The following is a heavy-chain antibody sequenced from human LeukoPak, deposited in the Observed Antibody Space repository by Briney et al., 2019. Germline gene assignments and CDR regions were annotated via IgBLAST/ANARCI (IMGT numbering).Heavy chain of an antibody. V-gene: IGHV3-9*01. Sequence: PGGSLRLSCAVSGVTFDDYAMHWVRQAPGKGLEWVSGINWNSGTIGYADSVKGRFTISRDNAKNSLYLQMNSLRAGDTALYYCAKDIRSYADYYYGLDVWGHGTTVTVSS. CDR2: INWNSGTI. CDR3: AKDIRSYADYYYGLDV. CDR1: GVTFDDYA. J-gene: IGHJ6*02. D-gene: IGHD3-16*02.